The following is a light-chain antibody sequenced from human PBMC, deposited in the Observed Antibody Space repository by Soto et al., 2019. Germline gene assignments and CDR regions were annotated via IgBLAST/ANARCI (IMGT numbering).Light chain of an antibody. CDR3: AAWDDSLNGLV. Sequence: QSVLTQPPSASGTPGQRVTISCSGSSSNIGSNTVIWYQQLPGTAPKLLIYSYNQRPSGVPDRFSGSKSGTSASLAISGLQSEDEADYYCAAWDDSLNGLVFGGGTKLTVL. J-gene: IGLJ2*01. CDR1: SSNIGSNT. V-gene: IGLV1-44*01. CDR2: SYN.